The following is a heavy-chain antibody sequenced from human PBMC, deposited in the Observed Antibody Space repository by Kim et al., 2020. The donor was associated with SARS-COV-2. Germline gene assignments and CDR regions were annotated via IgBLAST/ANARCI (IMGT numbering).Heavy chain of an antibody. D-gene: IGHD3-22*01. CDR1: GYTFTSYA. CDR3: ARDGGTDYYDNSFDY. CDR2: INAANGNR. Sequence: ASEKVSCKASGYTFTSYAMHWVRQAPGQRPEWMGWINAANGNRKYSQKFQGRVTITRDTSASTAYMELSSLRSEDTAVYYCARDGGTDYYDNSFDYWGQGTLVTDSS. V-gene: IGHV1-3*01. J-gene: IGHJ4*02.